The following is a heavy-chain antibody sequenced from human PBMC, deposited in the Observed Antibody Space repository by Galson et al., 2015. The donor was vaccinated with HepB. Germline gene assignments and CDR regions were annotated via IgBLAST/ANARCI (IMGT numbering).Heavy chain of an antibody. D-gene: IGHD3-10*01. CDR2: ISHDGSNK. Sequence: SLRLSCAASGSTFSSYGMHWVRQAPGKGLEWVAVISHDGSNKYYADSVKGRFTISRDNYKSTLYLQMSSLRAEDTAVYYCVVSSGSYYSSGFDYWGQGTLVTVSS. J-gene: IGHJ4*02. CDR3: VVSSGSYYSSGFDY. V-gene: IGHV3-30*03. CDR1: GSTFSSYG.